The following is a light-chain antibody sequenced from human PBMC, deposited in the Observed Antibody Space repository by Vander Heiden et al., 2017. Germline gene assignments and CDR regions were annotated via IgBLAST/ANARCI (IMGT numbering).Light chain of an antibody. J-gene: IGLJ2*01. V-gene: IGLV3-19*01. Sequence: SSELTQDPAVSVALGQTVRITCQGDSLRSYYGSWYQQKPGQAPVLVIYGKNNRPSGIPDRFSGSSSGNTASLTITGAQAEDEADYYCKSRDSSGNHAVFGGGTKLTV. CDR1: SLRSYY. CDR2: GKN. CDR3: KSRDSSGNHAV.